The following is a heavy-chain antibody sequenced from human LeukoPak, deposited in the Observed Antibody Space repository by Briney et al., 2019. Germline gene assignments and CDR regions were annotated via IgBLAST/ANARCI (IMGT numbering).Heavy chain of an antibody. CDR1: GGSISGYY. D-gene: IGHD1-14*01. CDR2: IYYSGST. Sequence: SETLSPTCTVSGGSISGYYWSWIRQPPGKGLEWIGYIYYSGSTNYNPSLKNRVTISVDTSKNQFSLKLSSVTAADTAVYYCARHRPLDNDGFDIWGQGTMVTVSS. J-gene: IGHJ3*02. CDR3: ARHRPLDNDGFDI. V-gene: IGHV4-59*08.